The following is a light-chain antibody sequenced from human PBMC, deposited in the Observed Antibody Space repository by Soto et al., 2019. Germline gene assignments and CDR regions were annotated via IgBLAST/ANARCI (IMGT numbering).Light chain of an antibody. Sequence: DIPMTQSPSSLSASVGDRVTITCQASQDINNYLNWYHQKPGKAPNLLIYDASNLETGVPSRFSGSGSGTEFTFTISSLQPEDVATYYCQQYESVPLTFGGGTKVEIK. CDR1: QDINNY. V-gene: IGKV1-33*01. J-gene: IGKJ4*01. CDR3: QQYESVPLT. CDR2: DAS.